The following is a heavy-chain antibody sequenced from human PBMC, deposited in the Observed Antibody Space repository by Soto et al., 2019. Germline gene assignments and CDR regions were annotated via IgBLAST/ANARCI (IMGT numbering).Heavy chain of an antibody. CDR3: ARGLPVLFSFFGVVSIRDDY. J-gene: IGHJ4*02. V-gene: IGHV1-8*01. D-gene: IGHD3-3*01. Sequence: ASVKVSCKASGYTFTSYDINWVRQATGQGLEWMGWMNPNSGNTGYAQKFQGRVTMTRNTSISTAYMELSSLRSEDTAVYYCARGLPVLFSFFGVVSIRDDYWGQGTLVTVSS. CDR2: MNPNSGNT. CDR1: GYTFTSYD.